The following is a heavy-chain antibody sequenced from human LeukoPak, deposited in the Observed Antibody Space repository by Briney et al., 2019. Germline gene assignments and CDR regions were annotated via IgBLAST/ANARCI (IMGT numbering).Heavy chain of an antibody. CDR2: IWYDGSNK. Sequence: GGSLRLSCAASGFTFSSYGMHWVRQAPGKGLEWVAVIWYDGSNKYYADSVKGRFTISRDNSKNTLYLQMSSLRAEDTAVYYCARDGWELPEYYFDYWGQGTLVTVSS. D-gene: IGHD1-26*01. CDR3: ARDGWELPEYYFDY. CDR1: GFTFSSYG. J-gene: IGHJ4*02. V-gene: IGHV3-33*01.